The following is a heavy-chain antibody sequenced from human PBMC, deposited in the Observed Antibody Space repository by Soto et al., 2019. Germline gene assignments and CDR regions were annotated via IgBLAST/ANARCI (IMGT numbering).Heavy chain of an antibody. D-gene: IGHD5-18*01. V-gene: IGHV2-5*02. CDR2: IYWDDDK. CDR3: AHRTIQVYGMDV. CDR1: GFSLSTSGVG. Sequence: QITLKESGPPLVKPTQPLTLTCTFSGFSLSTSGVGVGWTRQPPGKALEWLALIYWDDDKRYSPSLRSRLTITKDTSKTQVVLTMTNMDPVDTATYYCAHRTIQVYGMDVWGQGTTVTVSS. J-gene: IGHJ6*02.